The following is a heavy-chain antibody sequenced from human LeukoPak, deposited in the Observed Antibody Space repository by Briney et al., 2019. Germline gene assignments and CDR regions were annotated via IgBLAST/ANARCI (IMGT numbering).Heavy chain of an antibody. Sequence: SVKVSCKASGGTFSSYAISWVRQAPGQGLEWMGRIIPIFGTANYAQKFQGRVTITADESTSTAYMELSSLRSEDTAVYYCARQPKGYCSSTSCYLPQYCMDVWGKGTTVTVSS. CDR1: GGTFSSYA. J-gene: IGHJ6*03. D-gene: IGHD2-2*01. CDR3: ARQPKGYCSSTSCYLPQYCMDV. CDR2: IIPIFGTA. V-gene: IGHV1-69*15.